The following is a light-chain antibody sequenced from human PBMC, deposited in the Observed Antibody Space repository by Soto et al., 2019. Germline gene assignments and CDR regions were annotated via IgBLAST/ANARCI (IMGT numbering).Light chain of an antibody. CDR3: LCDSTSSRT. J-gene: IGKJ1*01. V-gene: IGKV1-5*03. Sequence: DIQMTQSPSTLSASVGDRVTITCRASQSISSWLAWYQQKPGKAPKLLIYKASSLQSGVPSRFSGSGSGTEFTLTLSSLQPDDFATYFCLCDSTSSRTFGQGTTVEIK. CDR1: QSISSW. CDR2: KAS.